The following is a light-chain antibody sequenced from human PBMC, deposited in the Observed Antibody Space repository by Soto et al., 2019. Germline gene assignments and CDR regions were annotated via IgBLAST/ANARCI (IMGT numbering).Light chain of an antibody. Sequence: DIVLTQSPGTLSLSPGVRATLSCRTSQSGSSNYLAWYQQKPGQAPRLLIYGASSRATGIPDRFSGSGSGTDFTLTISRLEPEDFAVYYCQQNGSSGRTFGQGTKVDIK. CDR2: GAS. CDR3: QQNGSSGRT. J-gene: IGKJ1*01. V-gene: IGKV3-20*01. CDR1: QSGSSNY.